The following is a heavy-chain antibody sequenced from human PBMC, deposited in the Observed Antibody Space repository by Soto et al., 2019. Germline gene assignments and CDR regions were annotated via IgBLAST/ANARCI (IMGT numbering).Heavy chain of an antibody. V-gene: IGHV3-23*01. CDR3: AKDGTASSWHNWFDP. CDR2: ISGTDGST. Sequence: GGSLRLSCAASGFTFSSYAMAWVRQAPGRGLEWVSAISGTDGSTYYADSVKGRFTISRDNSKNTVYLQMNSLIAEDTAVYYCAKDGTASSWHNWFDPWGQGTLVTVSS. D-gene: IGHD6-13*01. CDR1: GFTFSSYA. J-gene: IGHJ5*02.